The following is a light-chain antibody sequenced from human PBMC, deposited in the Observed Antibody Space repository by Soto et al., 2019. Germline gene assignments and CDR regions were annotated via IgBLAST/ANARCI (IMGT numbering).Light chain of an antibody. CDR1: QTVGSF. Sequence: DIPMTQSPSSLSASVGDRVSFTCRAGQTVGSFVNWYQQKTGKAPRLLVYATSNLQSGVPSRINGSGSGTVFTLTISSLQPEDFATYFCQQSYSAQYTFGQGTKLEIK. V-gene: IGKV1-39*01. CDR2: ATS. CDR3: QQSYSAQYT. J-gene: IGKJ2*01.